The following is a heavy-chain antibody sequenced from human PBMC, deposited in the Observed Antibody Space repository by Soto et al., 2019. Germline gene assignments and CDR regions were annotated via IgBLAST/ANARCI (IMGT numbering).Heavy chain of an antibody. CDR2: IKQGGSEK. D-gene: IGHD3-3*01. CDR1: GFTFSSYW. CDR3: ARDSFSSYDFCCDNWFDP. Sequence: PGGSLRLSCAASGFTFSSYWMSWVRQAPGKXLEWVANIKQGGSEKYYVDSVKGRFTISRDNAKNSLYLQMNSLRAEDTAVYYCARDSFSSYDFCCDNWFDPWGQGTLVTVSS. J-gene: IGHJ5*02. V-gene: IGHV3-7*01.